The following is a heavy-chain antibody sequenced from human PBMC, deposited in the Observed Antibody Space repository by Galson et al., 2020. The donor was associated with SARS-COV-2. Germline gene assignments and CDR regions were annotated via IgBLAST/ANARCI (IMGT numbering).Heavy chain of an antibody. V-gene: IGHV4-39*01. Sequence: SETLSLTCTVSGGSISSSSYYWGWIRQPPGKGLEWIGSIYYSGSTYYNPSLKSRVTISVDTSKNQFSLKLSSVTAADTAVYYCARRLRNWFDPWGQGTLVTVSS. D-gene: IGHD2-21*01. CDR2: IYYSGST. CDR1: GGSISSSSYY. CDR3: ARRLRNWFDP. J-gene: IGHJ5*02.